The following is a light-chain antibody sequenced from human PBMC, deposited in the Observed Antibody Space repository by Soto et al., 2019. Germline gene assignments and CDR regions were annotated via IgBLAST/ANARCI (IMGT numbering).Light chain of an antibody. Sequence: EIVLTQSLGTLSLSPGERVTLSCRASQTVNNNYLAWYQQKPGQAPRLLIYGASSRATGIPDRFSGSGSVTDFTLTISRLEPEDFAVYSCQQYVGAYTFGQGTKLEIK. CDR2: GAS. J-gene: IGKJ2*01. V-gene: IGKV3-20*01. CDR3: QQYVGAYT. CDR1: QTVNNNY.